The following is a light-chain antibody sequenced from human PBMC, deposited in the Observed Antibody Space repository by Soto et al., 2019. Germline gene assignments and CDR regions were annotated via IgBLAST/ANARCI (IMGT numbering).Light chain of an antibody. CDR2: GAS. Sequence: DIVLTQSPGTLSLSPGERATLSCRASQSVSSNFLAWYQQKPGQAPRLLIYGASKRATGIPDRFSGSGSGTDFTLTISRLEPEDFAVYYCQQRSNWPPITFGQGTRLEIK. J-gene: IGKJ5*01. CDR1: QSVSSNF. CDR3: QQRSNWPPIT. V-gene: IGKV3D-20*02.